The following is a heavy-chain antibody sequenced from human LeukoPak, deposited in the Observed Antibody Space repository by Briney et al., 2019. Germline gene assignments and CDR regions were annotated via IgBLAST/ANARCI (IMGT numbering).Heavy chain of an antibody. Sequence: HPGGSLRLSCAASGFTFSSYGMHWVRQAPGKGLEWVAVIWYDGSNKYYADSVKGRFTISRDNSKNTLYLQMNSLRAEDTAVYYCARGYTPPWSGYYGLDYWGQGTLVTVSS. V-gene: IGHV3-33*08. D-gene: IGHD3-3*01. J-gene: IGHJ4*02. CDR1: GFTFSSYG. CDR3: ARGYTPPWSGYYGLDY. CDR2: IWYDGSNK.